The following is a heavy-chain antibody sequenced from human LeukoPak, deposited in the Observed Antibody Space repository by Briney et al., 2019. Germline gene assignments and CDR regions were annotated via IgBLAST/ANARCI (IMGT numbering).Heavy chain of an antibody. Sequence: GGSLRLSCAASGFTFSDYYMSWIRQAPGKGLEWVSYISSSSSYTNYADSVKGRSTISRDNAKNSLYLQMNSLRAEDTAVYYCARFWSSYPFGIAPDYWGQGTLVTVSS. V-gene: IGHV3-11*06. J-gene: IGHJ4*02. CDR3: ARFWSSYPFGIAPDY. D-gene: IGHD6-13*01. CDR1: GFTFSDYY. CDR2: ISSSSSYT.